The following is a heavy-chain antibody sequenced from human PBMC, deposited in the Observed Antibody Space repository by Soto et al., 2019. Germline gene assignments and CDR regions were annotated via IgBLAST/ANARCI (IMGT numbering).Heavy chain of an antibody. CDR2: ISAYNGNT. V-gene: IGHV1-18*01. Sequence: QVQLVQSGAEVKKPGASVKVSCKASGYTFTSYGISWVRQAPGQGLEWMGWISAYNGNTNYAQKLQGRVTMTTDPSTSTAYMERRSLRSEDTGVYYCARDAPYRDYYYYGMDVWGQGTTVTVSS. CDR1: GYTFTSYG. CDR3: ARDAPYRDYYYYGMDV. D-gene: IGHD5-18*01. J-gene: IGHJ6*02.